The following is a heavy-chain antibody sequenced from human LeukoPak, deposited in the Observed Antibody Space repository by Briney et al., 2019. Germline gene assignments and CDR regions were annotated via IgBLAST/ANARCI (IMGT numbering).Heavy chain of an antibody. V-gene: IGHV4-4*07. CDR2: IYTSGST. CDR3: ARDSDSSGYFDAFDI. D-gene: IGHD3-22*01. J-gene: IGHJ3*02. CDR1: GGSISSYY. Sequence: KPSETLSLTCTVSGGSISSYYWSWIRQPAGKGLEWIGRIYTSGSTNYNPSLKSRVTMSVDTSKNQFSLKLSSVTAADTAVYYCARDSDSSGYFDAFDIWGQGTMVTVSS.